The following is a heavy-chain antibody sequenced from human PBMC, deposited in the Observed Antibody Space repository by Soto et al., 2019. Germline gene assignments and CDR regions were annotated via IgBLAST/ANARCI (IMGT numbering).Heavy chain of an antibody. V-gene: IGHV1-69*13. J-gene: IGHJ4*02. CDR1: GGTFSSYA. Sequence: ASVKVSCKASGGTFSSYAISWVRQAPGQGLEWMGGIIPIFGTANYAQKFQGRVTITADESTSTAYMELSSLRSEDTAVYYCARETDDSSGYYQIDYWGQGTLVTVSS. CDR3: ARETDDSSGYYQIDY. CDR2: IIPIFGTA. D-gene: IGHD3-22*01.